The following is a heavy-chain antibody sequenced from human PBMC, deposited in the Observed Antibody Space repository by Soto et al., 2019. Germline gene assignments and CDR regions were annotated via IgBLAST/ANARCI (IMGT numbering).Heavy chain of an antibody. CDR2: IKQDGSEK. CDR3: GRVIYDSSGYYYGPRGYCYGMVV. D-gene: IGHD3-22*01. V-gene: IGHV3-7*01. Sequence: PGGSLRLSCAASGFTFSSYWMSWVRQAPGKGLERVTNIKQDGSEKYYVDSLKGRFTISRDNAKNSLYLQMNSLRAEDTAVYYCGRVIYDSSGYYYGPRGYCYGMVVCGQGTTVTVSS. CDR1: GFTFSSYW. J-gene: IGHJ6*02.